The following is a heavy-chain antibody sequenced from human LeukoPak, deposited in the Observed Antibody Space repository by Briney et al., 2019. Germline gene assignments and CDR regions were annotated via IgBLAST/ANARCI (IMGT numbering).Heavy chain of an antibody. CDR3: ARGGYSHGRYYYYMDV. Sequence: AGGSLRLSCAASGFAFSTYSMIWVRQAPGKGLEWVSSISSTSAYIYYADSLKGRFTISRDNAKNSLYLQTNSLRAEDTAVYYCARGGYSHGRYYYYMDVWGIGAAVTVSS. D-gene: IGHD5-18*01. J-gene: IGHJ6*03. CDR1: GFAFSTYS. CDR2: ISSTSAYI. V-gene: IGHV3-21*06.